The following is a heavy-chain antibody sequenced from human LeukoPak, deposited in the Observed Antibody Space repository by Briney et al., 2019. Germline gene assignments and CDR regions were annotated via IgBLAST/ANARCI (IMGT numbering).Heavy chain of an antibody. D-gene: IGHD3-22*01. V-gene: IGHV1-69*13. CDR1: GGTFSSYA. Sequence: ASVKVSCKASGGTFSSYAISWLRQAPGQGLEWMGGIIPIFGTANYAQKFQGRVTITADESTSTAYMELSSLRSEDTAVYYCATAAYYYDSSGYWGGYYYYYYMDVWGKGTTVTVSS. CDR3: ATAAYYYDSSGYWGGYYYYYYMDV. J-gene: IGHJ6*03. CDR2: IIPIFGTA.